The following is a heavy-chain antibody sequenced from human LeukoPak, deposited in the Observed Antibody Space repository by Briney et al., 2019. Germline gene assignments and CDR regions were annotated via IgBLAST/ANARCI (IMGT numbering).Heavy chain of an antibody. V-gene: IGHV4-39*01. J-gene: IGHJ5*02. CDR1: GGSISSSSYY. CDR3: ARFQPGIAAAGRGNWFDP. CDR2: IYYSGST. Sequence: SETLSLTCAVSGGSISSSSYYWGWLRQPPGKGLEWIGSIYYSGSTYYNPSLKSRVTISVDTSKNQFSLKLSSVTAADTAVYYCARFQPGIAAAGRGNWFDPWGQGTMVTVSS. D-gene: IGHD6-13*01.